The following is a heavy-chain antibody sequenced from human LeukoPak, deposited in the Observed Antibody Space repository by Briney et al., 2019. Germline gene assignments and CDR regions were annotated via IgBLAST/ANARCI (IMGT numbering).Heavy chain of an antibody. J-gene: IGHJ4*02. CDR3: ARVLPSHYHGSGSYGAIDY. CDR1: GFTFSSYA. D-gene: IGHD3-10*01. CDR2: ISSSSSYI. V-gene: IGHV3-21*06. Sequence: GGSLRLSCAASGFTFSSYAMSWVRQAPGKGLEWVSSISSSSSYIYYADSVKGRFTISRDNAKNSLYLQINSLRAEDTAVYYCARVLPSHYHGSGSYGAIDYWGQGTLVTVSS.